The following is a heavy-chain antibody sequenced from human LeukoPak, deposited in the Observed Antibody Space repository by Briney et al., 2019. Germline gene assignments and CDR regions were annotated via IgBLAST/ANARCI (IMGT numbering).Heavy chain of an antibody. J-gene: IGHJ4*02. D-gene: IGHD3-22*01. CDR1: GYTLTELS. Sequence: ASVKVSCKVSGYTLTELSMHWVRQAPGKGLEWMGGFDPEDGETIYAQKFQGRVNMTEDTSTDTAYMELSSLRSEDTAVYYCATATKTYDSSGYFFDYWGQGTLVTVSS. V-gene: IGHV1-24*01. CDR3: ATATKTYDSSGYFFDY. CDR2: FDPEDGET.